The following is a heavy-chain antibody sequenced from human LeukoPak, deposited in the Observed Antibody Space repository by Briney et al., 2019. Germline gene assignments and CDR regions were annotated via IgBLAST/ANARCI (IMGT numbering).Heavy chain of an antibody. CDR3: ARLTWIQLWSPGRPAFDI. Sequence: PGGSLRLSCAASGFTFSSYSMNWVRQAPGKGLEWVSSISSSSSYIYYAGSVKGRFTISRDNAKNSLYLQMNSLRAEDTAVYYCARLTWIQLWSPGRPAFDIWGQGTMVTVSS. CDR2: ISSSSSYI. J-gene: IGHJ3*02. CDR1: GFTFSSYS. V-gene: IGHV3-21*01. D-gene: IGHD5-18*01.